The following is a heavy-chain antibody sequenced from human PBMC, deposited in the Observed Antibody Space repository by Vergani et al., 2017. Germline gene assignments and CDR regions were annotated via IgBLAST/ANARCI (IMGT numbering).Heavy chain of an antibody. CDR1: GGTFSSYA. J-gene: IGHJ6*03. CDR2: IIPIFGTA. V-gene: IGHV1-69*12. CDR3: ARAGLGDDFSEHYYYYMDV. D-gene: IGHD3-3*01. Sequence: QVQLVQSGAEVKKPGSSVKVSCKASGGTFSSYAISWVRQAPGQGLEWMGGIIPIFGTANYAQKLQGRVTITADESTSTAYMELSSLRSEDTAVYYCARAGLGDDFSEHYYYYMDVWGKGTTVTVSS.